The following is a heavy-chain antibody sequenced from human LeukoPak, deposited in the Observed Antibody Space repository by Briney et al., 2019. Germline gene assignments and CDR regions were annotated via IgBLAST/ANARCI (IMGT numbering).Heavy chain of an antibody. J-gene: IGHJ5*02. D-gene: IGHD6-13*01. CDR1: GFTFSSNW. CDR3: ASGSSWSHWFDP. CDR2: INEDGSTT. Sequence: GGSLRLSCAASGFTFSSNWMHWVRQAPGKGLVWVSRINEDGSTTDYADSVKGRSTIFRDNAKNTLYLQMNSLRAEDTAVYYCASGSSWSHWFDPWGQGTLVTVSS. V-gene: IGHV3-74*01.